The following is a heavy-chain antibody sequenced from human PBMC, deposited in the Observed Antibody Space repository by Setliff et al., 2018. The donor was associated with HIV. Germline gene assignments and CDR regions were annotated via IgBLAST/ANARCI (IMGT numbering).Heavy chain of an antibody. V-gene: IGHV3-43*01. Sequence: GVLRLSCAASGFTFDDYTMHWVRQAPGKGLEWVSLISWDGTSTYYADSVKGRFTISRDNSKNSLYLQMNSLRTEDTALYYCAKDMKYRRAADNSFDYWGHGTLVTVCS. J-gene: IGHJ4*01. CDR1: GFTFDDYT. CDR2: ISWDGTST. D-gene: IGHD6-13*01. CDR3: AKDMKYRRAADNSFDY.